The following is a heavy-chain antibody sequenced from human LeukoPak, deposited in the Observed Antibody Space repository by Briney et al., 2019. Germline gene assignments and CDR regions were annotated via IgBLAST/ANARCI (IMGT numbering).Heavy chain of an antibody. D-gene: IGHD1-14*01. CDR1: GGSISSYY. CDR3: ARSWYLDD. J-gene: IGHJ4*02. V-gene: IGHV3-7*01. Sequence: PSETLSLTCIVSGGSISSYYWTWVRQAPGKGLEWVANIKQDGSEKFYVDSVKGRFTISRDNAKNSLYLQMNSLRAEDTAVYYCARSWYLDDWGQGTLVTVSS. CDR2: IKQDGSEK.